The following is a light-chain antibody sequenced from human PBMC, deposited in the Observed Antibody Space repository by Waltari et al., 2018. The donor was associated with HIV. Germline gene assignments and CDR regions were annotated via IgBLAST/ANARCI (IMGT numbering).Light chain of an antibody. V-gene: IGKV1-39*01. J-gene: IGKJ1*01. CDR3: QQSHSNPRA. CDR1: QSINNF. CDR2: TAS. Sequence: DIQMTQSPSSLSASVGDRVTITCRASQSINNFLNWYQQKPGKAPKLLIYTASGLQSGVPSRFSGSGSGTDFTLTISNLQPEDSAIYYCQQSHSNPRAFGQGTKVEIK.